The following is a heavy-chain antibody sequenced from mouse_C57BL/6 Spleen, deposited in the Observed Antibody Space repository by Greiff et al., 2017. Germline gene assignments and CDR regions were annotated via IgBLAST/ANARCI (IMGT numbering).Heavy chain of an antibody. J-gene: IGHJ1*03. CDR3: VRGGYYDGSGYFEV. CDR1: GFTFNTYA. V-gene: IGHV10-3*01. CDR2: IRSKSSNYAT. Sequence: EVQLVESGGGLVQPKGSLKLSCAASGFTFNTYAMHWVRQAPGKGLEWVARIRSKSSNYATYYADSVKDRFTISRDDSQSMLYLQMNNLKTENTARYYGVRGGYYDGSGYFEVWGTGTTVTVSS. D-gene: IGHD1-1*01.